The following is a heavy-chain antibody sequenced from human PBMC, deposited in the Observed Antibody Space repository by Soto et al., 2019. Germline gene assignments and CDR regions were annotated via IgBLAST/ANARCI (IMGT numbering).Heavy chain of an antibody. CDR2: IYPGDSDT. CDR3: SRLGGANGVHDAFDI. Sequence: GESLKISCKGSGYTFTSYWIGWVRQMPGKGLEWMGIIYPGDSDTRYSPSFQGQVTISADKSISTAYLQWSSLKASDTAMYYCSRLGGANGVHDAFDIWGQGTMVTVSS. D-gene: IGHD2-8*01. V-gene: IGHV5-51*01. CDR1: GYTFTSYW. J-gene: IGHJ3*02.